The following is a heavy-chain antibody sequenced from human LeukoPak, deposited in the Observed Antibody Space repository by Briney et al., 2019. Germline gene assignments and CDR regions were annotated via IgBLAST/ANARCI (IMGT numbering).Heavy chain of an antibody. V-gene: IGHV3-23*01. CDR2: ISGSGDST. D-gene: IGHD4-11*01. CDR1: GFTFSSYS. J-gene: IGHJ4*02. Sequence: GGSLRLSCAASGFTFSSYSMNWVRQAPGKGLEWVSAISGSGDSTFNSDSVKGRFTISRDNSKNTLYLQMNSLRAEDTALYYCATSTVAKYDYWGQGTLVTVSS. CDR3: ATSTVAKYDY.